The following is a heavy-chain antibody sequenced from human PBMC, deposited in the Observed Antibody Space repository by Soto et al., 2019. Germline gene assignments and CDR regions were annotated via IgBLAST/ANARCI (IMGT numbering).Heavy chain of an antibody. CDR1: GFTFSSYC. CDR2: IKQDGSEK. Sequence: EVQLVESGGGLVQPGVSLRLSCAASGFTFSSYCMSWVRQAPGKGLEWVANIKQDGSEKYYVDSVKGRFTISRDNAKNSLYLQMNSLRAEDTAVYYCAREAGVRGVNWGQGTLVTVSS. D-gene: IGHD3-10*01. J-gene: IGHJ4*02. CDR3: AREAGVRGVN. V-gene: IGHV3-7*01.